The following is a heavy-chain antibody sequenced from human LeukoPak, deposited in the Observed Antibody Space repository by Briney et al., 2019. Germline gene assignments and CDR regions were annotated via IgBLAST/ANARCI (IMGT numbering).Heavy chain of an antibody. V-gene: IGHV3-53*01. CDR1: GFTVNSNY. CDR3: ARYGSSREFDP. D-gene: IGHD6-13*01. J-gene: IGHJ5*02. Sequence: GGSLRLSCAASGFTVNSNYMNWVRQAPGKGLEWVSVIYTGGSTYYADSVKGRFTISRDNSKNTLYLQMNSLRAEDTAVYYCARYGSSREFDPWGQGTLVTVSS. CDR2: IYTGGST.